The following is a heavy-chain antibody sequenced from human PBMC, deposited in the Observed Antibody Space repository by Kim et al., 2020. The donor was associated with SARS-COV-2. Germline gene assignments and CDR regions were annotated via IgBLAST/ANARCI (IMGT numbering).Heavy chain of an antibody. D-gene: IGHD2-21*02. CDR3: AKKCGGDCYSKEAPFDP. V-gene: IGHV3-23*01. CDR2: ISGNGGTT. J-gene: IGHJ5*02. Sequence: GGSLRLSCAASGFTFSSYAMNWVRQAPGKGLEWVSVISGNGGTTYYADSVKGRFAISRDNSKNTLYLQMNSLRAEDTAIYYCAKKCGGDCYSKEAPFDPWGQGTLVTVSS. CDR1: GFTFSSYA.